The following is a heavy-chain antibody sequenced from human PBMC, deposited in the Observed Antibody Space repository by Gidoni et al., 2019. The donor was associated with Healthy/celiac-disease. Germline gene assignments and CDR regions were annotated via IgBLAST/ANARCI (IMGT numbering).Heavy chain of an antibody. CDR1: GGTFSSYA. CDR2: IIPIFGTA. V-gene: IGHV1-69*01. CDR3: ARDGGYYDSSGYYSTPRGYFDL. J-gene: IGHJ2*01. Sequence: QVQLVQSGAEVKKPGSSVKVSCKASGGTFSSYAISWVRQAPGQGLEWMGGIIPIFGTANYAQKFQGRVTITADESTSTAYMELSSLRSEDTAVYYCARDGGYYDSSGYYSTPRGYFDLWGRGTLVTVSS. D-gene: IGHD3-22*01.